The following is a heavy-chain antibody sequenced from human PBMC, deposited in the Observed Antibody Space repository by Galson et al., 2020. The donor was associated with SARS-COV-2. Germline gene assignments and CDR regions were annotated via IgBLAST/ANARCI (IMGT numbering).Heavy chain of an antibody. J-gene: IGHJ3*02. CDR2: ISAYNGNT. CDR3: ARDDEPDIVVVPAAADAFDI. D-gene: IGHD2-2*01. CDR1: GYTFTSYG. V-gene: IGHV1-18*01. Sequence: ASVKVSCKASGYTFTSYGISWVRQAPGQGLEWMGWISAYNGNTNYAQKLQGRVTMTTDTSTSTAYMELRSLRTDDTAGYYCARDDEPDIVVVPAAADAFDIWGQGTMVTVSS.